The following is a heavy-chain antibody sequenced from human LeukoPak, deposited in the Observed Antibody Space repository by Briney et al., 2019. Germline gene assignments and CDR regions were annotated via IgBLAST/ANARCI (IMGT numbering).Heavy chain of an antibody. J-gene: IGHJ4*02. CDR1: GFTFSSYW. CDR2: INSDGSST. D-gene: IGHD1-14*01. CDR3: ARVRAPGPFDY. Sequence: GSLRLSCAASGFTFSSYWMHWVRQAPGKGLVWVSRINSDGSSTSYADSVKGRFTISRDNAKNTLCLQMNSLRAEDTAVYYCARVRAPGPFDYWGQGTLVTVSS. V-gene: IGHV3-74*01.